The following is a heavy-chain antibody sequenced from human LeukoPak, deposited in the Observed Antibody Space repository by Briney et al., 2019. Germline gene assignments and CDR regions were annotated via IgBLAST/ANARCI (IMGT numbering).Heavy chain of an antibody. Sequence: SETPSLTCTVSGGSISSYYWSWIRQPPGKGLEWIGYIYYSGSTNYNPSLKSRVTISVDTSKNQFSLKLSSVTAADTAVYYCARGYSYGCDYWGQGTLVTVSS. CDR3: ARGYSYGCDY. V-gene: IGHV4-59*01. CDR1: GGSISSYY. CDR2: IYYSGST. J-gene: IGHJ4*02. D-gene: IGHD5-18*01.